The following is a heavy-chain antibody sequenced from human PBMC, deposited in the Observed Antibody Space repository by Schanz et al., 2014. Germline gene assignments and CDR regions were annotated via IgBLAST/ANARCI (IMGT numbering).Heavy chain of an antibody. D-gene: IGHD1-26*01. CDR2: ISGGSRTI. J-gene: IGHJ4*02. Sequence: EVQLVESGGGLIQPGGSLRLSCAASGFGFSSYSMNWVRQAPGKGLEWVSYISGGSRTIYYADSMKGRFTDSRDNAENALNLQMNSMRAEDTGLEFYARRGSGRDDRLDYWGQGTLVTVSS. CDR1: GFGFSSYS. V-gene: IGHV3-48*01. CDR3: ARRGSGRDDRLDY.